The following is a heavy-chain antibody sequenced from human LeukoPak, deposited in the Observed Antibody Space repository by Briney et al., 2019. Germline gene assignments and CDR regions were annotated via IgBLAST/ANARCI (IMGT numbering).Heavy chain of an antibody. D-gene: IGHD1-7*01. V-gene: IGHV1-69*05. CDR3: ARGTGTTRGDAFDI. Sequence: GASVKVSCKASGGTFSSYAISWVRQAPGQGLEWMGGIIPIFGTANYAQKFQGRVTITTDESTSTAYMELSSLRSEDTAVYYCARGTGTTRGDAFDIWGQGTMVTVSS. J-gene: IGHJ3*02. CDR1: GGTFSSYA. CDR2: IIPIFGTA.